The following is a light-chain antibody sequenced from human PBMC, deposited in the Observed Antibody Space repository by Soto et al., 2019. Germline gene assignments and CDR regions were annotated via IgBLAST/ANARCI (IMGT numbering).Light chain of an antibody. CDR3: QQRYNWPLT. CDR2: DAS. CDR1: QSIDTY. V-gene: IGKV3-11*01. Sequence: EIVLTQSPATLSSSPGERATLSCRASQSIDTYLAWYQQKPGQAPRLLIYDASDRATGIPARFSGSGSGTAFTPTISGLEPEDFALYYCQQRYNWPLTFGGGTKVDIK. J-gene: IGKJ4*01.